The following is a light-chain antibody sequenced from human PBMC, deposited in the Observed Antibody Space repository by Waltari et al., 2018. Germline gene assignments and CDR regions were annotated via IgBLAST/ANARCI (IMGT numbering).Light chain of an antibody. CDR1: QSVGDN. V-gene: IGKV3-15*01. CDR3: QHYNEWPQYT. CDR2: GAS. J-gene: IGKJ2*01. Sequence: EIVLTQSPATLSVSPGGTATLSCRASQSVGDNLAWYQQKHGQAPRLLIYGASSRGTDIPDRFSGSGSGTEFTLTISTLHSEDFAVYFCQHYNEWPQYTFAQGTKVEIK.